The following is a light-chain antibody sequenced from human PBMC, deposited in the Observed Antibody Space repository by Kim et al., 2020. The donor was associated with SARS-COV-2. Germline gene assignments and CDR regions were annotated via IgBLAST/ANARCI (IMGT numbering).Light chain of an antibody. CDR3: QQYSNSLGT. Sequence: DIVLTQPPDTLSLSPGEGATLSCRASQSVSRIYLAWYQQRLGQAPRLLIYGTSSRATGIPDRFSGSGSGTDFTLTISRLEPEDFAVYYCQQYSNSLGTFGQGTKLEI. V-gene: IGKV3-20*01. CDR1: QSVSRIY. CDR2: GTS. J-gene: IGKJ2*02.